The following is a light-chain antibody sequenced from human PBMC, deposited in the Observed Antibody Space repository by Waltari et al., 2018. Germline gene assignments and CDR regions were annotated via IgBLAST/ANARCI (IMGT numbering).Light chain of an antibody. V-gene: IGKV3-15*01. CDR3: QQYNNWPPGRYT. J-gene: IGKJ2*01. CDR1: QSVSSN. CDR2: GAS. Sequence: EIVMTQSPATLSVSPGERATLSCRASQSVSSNLAWYQQKPGQAPRPLIYGASTRATGIPARFSGSGSGTEFTLTISSLQSEDFAVYYCQQYNNWPPGRYTFGQGTKLEIK.